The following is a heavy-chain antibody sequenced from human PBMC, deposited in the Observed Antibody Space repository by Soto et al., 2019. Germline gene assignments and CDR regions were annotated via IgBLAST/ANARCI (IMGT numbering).Heavy chain of an antibody. V-gene: IGHV4-31*03. CDR3: AIDVRSSKGTGSINNFDY. J-gene: IGHJ4*02. CDR1: GGSISSGGYY. CDR2: IYYSGST. D-gene: IGHD3-9*01. Sequence: SETLSLTCTVSGGSISSGGYYWSWIRQHPGKGLEWIGYIYYSGSTYYNPSLKSRVTISVDTSKNQFSLKLSSVTAADTAVYYCAIDVRSSKGTGSINNFDYWGQGTLVIVSS.